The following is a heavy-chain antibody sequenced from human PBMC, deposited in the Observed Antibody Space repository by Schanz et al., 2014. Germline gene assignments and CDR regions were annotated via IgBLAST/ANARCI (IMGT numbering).Heavy chain of an antibody. CDR1: GYIFSSYA. J-gene: IGHJ6*02. Sequence: QLVQSGSEFRKPGASVKVSYKASGYIFSSYAIHWVRQAPGQGLEWMGWINPTTGNPGYAQGFTGRFVFSFDTSVSTAYLQISGLKAEDTAVYYCARARYGLDVWGQGTTVTVSS. CDR3: ARARYGLDV. CDR2: INPTTGNP. V-gene: IGHV7-4-1*02.